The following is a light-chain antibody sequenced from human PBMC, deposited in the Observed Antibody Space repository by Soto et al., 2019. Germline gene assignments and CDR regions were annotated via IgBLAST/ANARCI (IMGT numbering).Light chain of an antibody. Sequence: DIPLTQSPSFLSASVGDRVTITCRASQGISRYLAWYQQKPEKAPKLLIYAASTLQSGVPSRFSGSVSGTELTLTISSLQPDDFATYYCQQLNSYPPGLTFGGVTKVEIK. CDR2: AAS. V-gene: IGKV1-9*01. CDR1: QGISRY. J-gene: IGKJ4*01. CDR3: QQLNSYPPGLT.